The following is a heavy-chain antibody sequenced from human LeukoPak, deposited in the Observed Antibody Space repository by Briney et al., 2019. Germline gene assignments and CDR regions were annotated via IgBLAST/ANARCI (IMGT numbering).Heavy chain of an antibody. CDR3: ARGYGDYYYGVDV. J-gene: IGHJ6*02. V-gene: IGHV3-7*04. CDR2: IKADGSKE. CDR1: GFTFSRYL. Sequence: GGSLRLSCRASGFTFSRYLMTWVRQGPGKGLEWVANIKADGSKEYYVDSVMGRFTISRDNAQKSLFLQMNSLRTDDTAVYYCARGYGDYYYGVDVWGQGTTVTVSS. D-gene: IGHD4-17*01.